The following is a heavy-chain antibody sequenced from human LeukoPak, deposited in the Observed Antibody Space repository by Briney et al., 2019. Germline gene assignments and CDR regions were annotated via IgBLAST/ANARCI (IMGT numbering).Heavy chain of an antibody. CDR2: MNPNSGNT. CDR1: GYTFTSYD. V-gene: IGHV1-8*01. J-gene: IGHJ5*02. CDR3: AMHRDILLLWFGGFDP. Sequence: ASVKVSCKASGYTFTSYDINWVRQATGQGLEWMGWMNPNSGNTGYAQRFQGRVTMTRNASISTAYMELSSLRSEDTAVYYCAMHRDILLLWFGGFDPWGQGTLATVSS. D-gene: IGHD3-10*01.